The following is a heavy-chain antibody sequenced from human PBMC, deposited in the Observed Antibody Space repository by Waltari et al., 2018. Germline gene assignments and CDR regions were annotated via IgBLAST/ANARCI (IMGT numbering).Heavy chain of an antibody. V-gene: IGHV3-7*03. D-gene: IGHD3-16*01. CDR1: TLSFSCSW. Sequence: EVQLVEAGGGLVQPGGSLRVPCAASTLSFSCSWMAWFRQAPGKGLEWVATIRPDGGENFYVDSVKGRFSISRDNAKNSFYLQMNSLRVEDTAIFYCATMGAGRAPDYWGQGTLVTVSS. J-gene: IGHJ4*02. CDR3: ATMGAGRAPDY. CDR2: IRPDGGEN.